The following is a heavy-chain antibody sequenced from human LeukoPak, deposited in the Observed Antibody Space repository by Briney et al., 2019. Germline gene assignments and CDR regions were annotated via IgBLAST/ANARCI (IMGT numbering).Heavy chain of an antibody. J-gene: IGHJ4*02. CDR1: GYTFSIYS. CDR2: ISAYNGNT. CDR3: ARQIQSAAPPAY. Sequence: GASLKVSCKASGYTFSIYSIAWVRQAPGQGLEWMGWISAYNGNTKYAQKFQGRVTLTRDTSISTAYMDLIRLNSDDTAVYYCARQIQSAAPPAYWGQGTLVTVSS. V-gene: IGHV1-18*04.